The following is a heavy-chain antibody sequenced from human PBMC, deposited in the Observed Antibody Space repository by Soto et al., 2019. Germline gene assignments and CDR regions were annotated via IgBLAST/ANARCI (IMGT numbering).Heavy chain of an antibody. V-gene: IGHV3-23*01. D-gene: IGHD3-22*01. CDR2: ISGSGDST. J-gene: IGHJ4*02. CDR1: GFTFSTYA. CDR3: AKSPGMYYYDSSGYYHYDY. Sequence: PGGSLRLSCAASGFTFSTYAMNWVRQAPGKGLEWVSGISGSGDSTYYADSVKGRFTISRDNSKNTLYLQMNSLRAEDTAVYYCAKSPGMYYYDSSGYYHYDYWGQGTLVTVSS.